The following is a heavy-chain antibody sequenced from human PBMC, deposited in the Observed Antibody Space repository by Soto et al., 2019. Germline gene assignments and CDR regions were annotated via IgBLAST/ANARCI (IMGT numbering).Heavy chain of an antibody. V-gene: IGHV1-46*01. CDR2: INPSGGST. Sequence: ASVKVSCKASGYTFTSYYMHWVRQAPGQGLEWMGIINPSGGSTSYAQKFQGRVTMTRDTSTSTVYMELSSLRSEDTAVYYCARDHQQQLNNPRSTNPYGMDVWGQGTTVTVSS. CDR3: ARDHQQQLNNPRSTNPYGMDV. D-gene: IGHD6-13*01. CDR1: GYTFTSYY. J-gene: IGHJ6*02.